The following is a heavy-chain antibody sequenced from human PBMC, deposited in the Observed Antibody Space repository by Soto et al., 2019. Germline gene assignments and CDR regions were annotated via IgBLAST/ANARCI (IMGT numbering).Heavy chain of an antibody. V-gene: IGHV3-30*18. Sequence: QVHVVESGGGVVQPGTSLRLSCTASGFSFFNYGFAWIRQAPGKGLEWVAVVTYDSSEKYYADSVKGRFTISRDNSKNTVYLQMDSLLHNDSALYYCGKAGGSELRYFDWPEVGVWGQGTLVTVSS. D-gene: IGHD3-9*01. CDR1: GFSFFNYG. CDR2: VTYDSSEK. CDR3: GKAGGSELRYFDWPEVGV. J-gene: IGHJ4*02.